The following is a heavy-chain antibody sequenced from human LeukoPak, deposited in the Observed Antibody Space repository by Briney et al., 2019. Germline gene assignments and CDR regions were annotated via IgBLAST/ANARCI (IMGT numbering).Heavy chain of an antibody. CDR2: IYYSGST. D-gene: IGHD6-19*01. CDR1: GGSISSGDYY. J-gene: IGHJ4*02. V-gene: IGHV4-30-4*08. Sequence: KPSETLSLTCTVSGGSISSGDYYWSWIRQPPGKGLEWIGYIYYSGSTYYNPSLKSRVTISVDRSKNQFSLKLSSVTAADTAVYYCARTYPSSGWSGYFDYWGQGTLVTVSS. CDR3: ARTYPSSGWSGYFDY.